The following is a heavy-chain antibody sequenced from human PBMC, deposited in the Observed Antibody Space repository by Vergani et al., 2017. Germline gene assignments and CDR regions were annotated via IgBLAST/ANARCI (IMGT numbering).Heavy chain of an antibody. CDR2: IRSKAYGGTT. Sequence: EVQLVESGGGLVQPGRSLRLSCTASGFTFGDYAMSWVRQAPGKGLEWVGFIRSKAYGGTTEYAASVKGRFTISRDDSKSIAYLQMNSLKTEDTAVYYCTRDWGELWFGELLWGYFDYWGQGTLVTVSS. V-gene: IGHV3-49*04. CDR1: GFTFGDYA. D-gene: IGHD3-10*01. J-gene: IGHJ4*02. CDR3: TRDWGELWFGELLWGYFDY.